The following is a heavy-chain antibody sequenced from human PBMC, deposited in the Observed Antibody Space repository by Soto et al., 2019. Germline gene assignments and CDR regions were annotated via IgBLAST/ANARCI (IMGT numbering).Heavy chain of an antibody. J-gene: IGHJ4*01. V-gene: IGHV3-74*01. D-gene: IGHD6-13*01. CDR1: GFSFSDWW. Sequence: PGGSLRLSCAASGFSFSDWWMHWVRQAPGKGLEWVSHIKTDGSIANYAASVKGRFTISRDNAKNTVYLQLDRLRAEDTATYFCAKDYHDAAADYWGQGTLVTVSS. CDR2: IKTDGSIA. CDR3: AKDYHDAAADY.